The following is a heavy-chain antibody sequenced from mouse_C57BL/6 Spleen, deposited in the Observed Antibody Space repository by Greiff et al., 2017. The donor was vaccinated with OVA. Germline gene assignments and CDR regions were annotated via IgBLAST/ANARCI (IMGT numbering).Heavy chain of an antibody. D-gene: IGHD1-1*01. CDR2: INPNNGGT. CDR3: ARAPVVADYAMDY. Sequence: VQLQQSGPELVKPGASVKMSCKASGNTFTDDNMHWVKQSHGKSLEWIGYINPNNGGTSYNQKFKGKATLTVNKSSSTAYMELRSLTSEDSAVYYCARAPVVADYAMDYWGQGTSVTVSS. J-gene: IGHJ4*01. CDR1: GNTFTDDN. V-gene: IGHV1-22*01.